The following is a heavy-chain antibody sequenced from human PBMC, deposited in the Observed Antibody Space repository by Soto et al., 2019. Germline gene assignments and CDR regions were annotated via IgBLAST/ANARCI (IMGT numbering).Heavy chain of an antibody. CDR3: ARDRYCSSTSCYGRFYYYGMDV. CDR2: TYYRSKWYN. Sequence: PSPTLSLPCAISGDSVSSNSAAWNWIRQSPSRGLEWLGRTYYRSKWYNDYAVSVKSRITINPDTSKNQFSLQLNSVTPEDTAVYYCARDRYCSSTSCYGRFYYYGMDVWGQGTTVTVSS. CDR1: GDSVSSNSAA. D-gene: IGHD2-2*01. V-gene: IGHV6-1*01. J-gene: IGHJ6*02.